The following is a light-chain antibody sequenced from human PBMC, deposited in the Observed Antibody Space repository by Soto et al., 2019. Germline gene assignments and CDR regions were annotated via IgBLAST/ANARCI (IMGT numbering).Light chain of an antibody. CDR1: QSVSSSY. CDR3: QQYGSSPGT. V-gene: IGKV3-20*01. Sequence: EIVLTQSPGTLSLSPGERATLSCRASQSVSSSYLAWYQQKPGQAPRLLIYGASSRATGIPDRFSGGGSGTDFTLTISRLEPEDFAVYYCQQYGSSPGTCGQGTKVEIK. CDR2: GAS. J-gene: IGKJ1*01.